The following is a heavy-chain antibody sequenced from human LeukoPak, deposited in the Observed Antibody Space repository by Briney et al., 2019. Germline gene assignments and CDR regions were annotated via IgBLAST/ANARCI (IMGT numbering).Heavy chain of an antibody. CDR1: GFTFSSYA. CDR2: ISGSGGST. V-gene: IGHV3-23*01. CDR3: AKTRAYCGGDCYSPRSYYYYGMDV. J-gene: IGHJ6*02. D-gene: IGHD2-21*02. Sequence: GGSLRLSCAASGFTFSSYAMSWVRQAPGKGLEWVSAISGSGGSTYYADSVKGRFTISRGNSKNTLYLQMNSLRAEDTAVYYCAKTRAYCGGDCYSPRSYYYYGMDVWGQGTTVTVSS.